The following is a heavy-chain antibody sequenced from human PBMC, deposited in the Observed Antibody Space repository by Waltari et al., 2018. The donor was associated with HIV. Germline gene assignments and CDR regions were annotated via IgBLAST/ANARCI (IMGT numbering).Heavy chain of an antibody. J-gene: IGHJ4*02. CDR3: ARKYSSSWGAPFDY. D-gene: IGHD6-13*01. Sequence: QVQLVESGGGVVQPGRSLSLSCAPSGFPLSSSCMHWVRQAPGKGLEWVTVIWYDGSKKYYADSVKGRFTISRDNSKNTLYLQMNSLRIEDTAVYYCARKYSSSWGAPFDYWGQGTLVTVSS. CDR1: GFPLSSSC. V-gene: IGHV3-33*01. CDR2: IWYDGSKK.